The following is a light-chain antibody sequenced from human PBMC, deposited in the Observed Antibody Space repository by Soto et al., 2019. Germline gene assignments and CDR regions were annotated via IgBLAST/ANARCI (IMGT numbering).Light chain of an antibody. CDR3: LQDYTSPWT. CDR2: GAS. CDR1: QDIKNE. Sequence: AIQMTQSPSSLSASVGDRVTITCRASQDIKNELGWYQQKPGKAPKPLIYGASSLQNGVPPRFSGSGAGTDFTLTISSLQPEDFATYFCLQDYTSPWTFGQGTKVEV. V-gene: IGKV1-6*01. J-gene: IGKJ1*01.